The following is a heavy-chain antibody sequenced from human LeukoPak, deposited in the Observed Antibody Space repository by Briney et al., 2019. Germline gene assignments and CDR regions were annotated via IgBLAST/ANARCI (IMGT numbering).Heavy chain of an antibody. J-gene: IGHJ4*02. CDR2: VSGSGEST. Sequence: GGSLRLSCAASGFPFSSHAMNWVRQAPGRGLEWVSGVSGSGESTYYADSVKGRFTISSDNSKQMLYLQMNSLGAEDTAVYYCAKGFTSTALFDYWGQGTLATVSS. CDR1: GFPFSSHA. V-gene: IGHV3-23*01. CDR3: AKGFTSTALFDY. D-gene: IGHD5-18*01.